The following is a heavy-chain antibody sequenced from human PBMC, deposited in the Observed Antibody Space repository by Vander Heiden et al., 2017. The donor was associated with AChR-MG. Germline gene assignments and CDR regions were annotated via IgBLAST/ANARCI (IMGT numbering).Heavy chain of an antibody. J-gene: IGHJ6*02. CDR3: ASYYGSGSQTYYYGMDV. V-gene: IGHV1-69*06. Sequence: KKPATSVQVSCKVSSGTCSSYALRWVRQPPGQGLEWMGGIIPIFGTANYAQKFQGRVTITADKSTSTAYMELSSLRSEDTAVYYCASYYGSGSQTYYYGMDVWGQGTTVTVSS. D-gene: IGHD3-10*01. CDR2: IIPIFGTA. CDR1: SGTCSSYA.